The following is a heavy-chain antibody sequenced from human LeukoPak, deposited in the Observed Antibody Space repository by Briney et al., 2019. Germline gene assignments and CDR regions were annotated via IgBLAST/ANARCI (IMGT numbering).Heavy chain of an antibody. CDR2: INPSGGST. V-gene: IGHV1-46*01. CDR1: GYTFTSYY. J-gene: IGHJ6*04. CDR3: ARDIVVVPAAYSLGMDV. Sequence: ASVKVSCKASGYTFTSYYMHWVRQAPGQGREWLGIINPSGGSTSYAQKFQGRVTMTRDTSTSTVYMELSSLRSEDTAAYYCARDIVVVPAAYSLGMDVWGKGTTVTVSS. D-gene: IGHD2-2*01.